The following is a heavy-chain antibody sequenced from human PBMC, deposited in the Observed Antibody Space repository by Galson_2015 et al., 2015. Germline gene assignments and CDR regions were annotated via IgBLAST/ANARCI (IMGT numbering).Heavy chain of an antibody. V-gene: IGHV3-30*18. J-gene: IGHJ6*02. CDR2: ISYDGSNK. CDR3: AKDCYGSPYYYYGMDV. CDR1: GFTFSSYG. Sequence: SLRLSCAASGFTFSSYGMHWVRQAPGKGLEWVAVISYDGSNKYYADSVKGRFTISRDNSKSTLYLQMNSLRAEDTAVYYCAKDCYGSPYYYYGMDVWGQGTTVTVSS. D-gene: IGHD2-15*01.